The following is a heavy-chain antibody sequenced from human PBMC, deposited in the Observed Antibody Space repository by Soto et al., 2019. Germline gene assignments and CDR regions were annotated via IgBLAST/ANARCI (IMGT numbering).Heavy chain of an antibody. CDR3: ARNGDYYDSSGPDAFDI. V-gene: IGHV3-30-3*01. J-gene: IGHJ3*02. CDR2: ISYDGSNK. Sequence: QVQLVESGGGVVQPGRSLRLSCAASGFTFSSYAMHWVRQAPGKGLEWVAVISYDGSNKYYADSVKGRFTISRDNSKNTLYLQMNSLRAEDTAVYYCARNGDYYDSSGPDAFDIWGQGTMVTVSS. D-gene: IGHD3-22*01. CDR1: GFTFSSYA.